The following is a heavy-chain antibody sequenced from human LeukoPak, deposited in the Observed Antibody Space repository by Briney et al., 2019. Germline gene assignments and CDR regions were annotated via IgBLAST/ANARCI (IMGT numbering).Heavy chain of an antibody. CDR1: GFTFSIYA. Sequence: PGGSLRLSCAASGFTFSIYALGWVRQAPGKGLEWVSIITVSGNTYYADSVRGRFTISRDNSKNTLYLQMNSLRDEDTAVYYCAKDRPPTDNWGQGTLVTVSS. V-gene: IGHV3-23*01. CDR2: ITVSGNT. J-gene: IGHJ4*02. D-gene: IGHD6-6*01. CDR3: AKDRPPTDN.